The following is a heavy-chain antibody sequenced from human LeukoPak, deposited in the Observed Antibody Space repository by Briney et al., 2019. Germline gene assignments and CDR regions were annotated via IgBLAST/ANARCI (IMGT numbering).Heavy chain of an antibody. CDR3: ARDNYGDHKYYFDY. J-gene: IGHJ4*02. Sequence: SETLSLTCTVSGGSIGSYYWSWIRQPAGKGLEWIGRIYTSGSTNYNPSLKSRVTMSVDTSKNQFSLKLSSVTAADTAVYYCARDNYGDHKYYFDYWGQGTLVTVSS. V-gene: IGHV4-4*07. CDR1: GGSIGSYY. D-gene: IGHD4-17*01. CDR2: IYTSGST.